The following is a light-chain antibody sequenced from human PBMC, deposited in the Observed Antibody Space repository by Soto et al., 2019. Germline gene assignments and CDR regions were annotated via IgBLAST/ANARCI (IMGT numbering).Light chain of an antibody. Sequence: QSALTQPASVSGSPLQSITISCTGTSSDVGGYNYVSWYQQHPGKAPKFMIYDVSNRPSGVSTRFSGSKSGNTASLTISGLQAEDEADYYCNSYTTSNTRQIVFGTGTKSPS. CDR3: NSYTTSNTRQIV. V-gene: IGLV2-14*01. J-gene: IGLJ1*01. CDR2: DVS. CDR1: SSDVGGYNY.